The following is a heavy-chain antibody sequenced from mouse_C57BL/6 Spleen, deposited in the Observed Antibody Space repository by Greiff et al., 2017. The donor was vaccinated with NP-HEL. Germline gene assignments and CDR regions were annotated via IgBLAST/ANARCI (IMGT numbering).Heavy chain of an antibody. J-gene: IGHJ3*01. CDR3: ARFDYEGAY. CDR2: IYPGDGDT. CDR1: GYAFSSSW. Sequence: QVQLQQSGPELVKPGASVKISCKASGYAFSSSWMNWVKQRPGKGLEWIGRIYPGDGDTNYNGKFKGKATLTADKSSSTAYMQLSSLTSEDSAVYYCARFDYEGAYWGQGTLVTVSA. V-gene: IGHV1-82*01. D-gene: IGHD2-4*01.